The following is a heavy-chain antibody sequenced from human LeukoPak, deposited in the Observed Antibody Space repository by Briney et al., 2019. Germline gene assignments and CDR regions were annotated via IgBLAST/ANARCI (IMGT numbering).Heavy chain of an antibody. CDR2: ISAYNGNT. J-gene: IGHJ4*02. CDR3: ARDLLRYFDWLSHYFDY. Sequence: ASVKVSCKASGYAFTSYGISWVRQAPGQGLEWMGRISAYNGNTNYAQKLQGRVTMTTDTSTSTAYMELRSLRSDDTAVCYCARDLLRYFDWLSHYFDYWGQGTLVTVSS. V-gene: IGHV1-18*01. D-gene: IGHD3-9*01. CDR1: GYAFTSYG.